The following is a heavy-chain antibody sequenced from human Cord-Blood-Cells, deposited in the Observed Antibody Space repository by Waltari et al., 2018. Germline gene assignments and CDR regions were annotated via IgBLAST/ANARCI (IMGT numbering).Heavy chain of an antibody. CDR2: INPNSGGT. J-gene: IGHJ4*02. V-gene: IGHV1-2*02. D-gene: IGHD7-27*01. CDR1: GYTFTGYY. CDR3: ALSLTGEGGNFDY. Sequence: QVQLVQSGAEVKKPGASVKVSCKASGYTFTGYYMPWVRQAPGQGLEWMGWINPNSGGTNYAQKLQGRVTMTRDTSISTAYMELSRLRSDDTAVYYCALSLTGEGGNFDYWGQGTLVTVSS.